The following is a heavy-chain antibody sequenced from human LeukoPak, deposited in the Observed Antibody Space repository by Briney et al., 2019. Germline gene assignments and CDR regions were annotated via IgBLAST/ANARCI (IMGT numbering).Heavy chain of an antibody. CDR2: IIPIFGTA. CDR3: ARDVIAAAGSNYWYFDL. V-gene: IGHV1-69*05. D-gene: IGHD6-13*01. Sequence: AVKVSCKASGGTFSSYAISWVRQAPGQGLEWMGGIIPIFGTANYAQKFQGRVTITTDESTSTAYMELSSLRSEDTAVYHCARDVIAAAGSNYWYFDLWGRGTLVTVSS. CDR1: GGTFSSYA. J-gene: IGHJ2*01.